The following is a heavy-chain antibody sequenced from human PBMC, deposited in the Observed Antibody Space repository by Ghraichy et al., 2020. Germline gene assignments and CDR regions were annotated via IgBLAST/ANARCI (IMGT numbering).Heavy chain of an antibody. CDR1: GFTFSSYW. D-gene: IGHD3-22*01. CDR2: IKQDGSEK. Sequence: GESLNISCAASGFTFSSYWMSWVRQAPGKGLEWVANIKQDGSEKYYVDSVKGRFTISRDNAKNSLYLQMNSLRAEDTAVYYCARDCGYKDYWGQGTLVTVSS. V-gene: IGHV3-7*03. CDR3: ARDCGYKDY. J-gene: IGHJ4*02.